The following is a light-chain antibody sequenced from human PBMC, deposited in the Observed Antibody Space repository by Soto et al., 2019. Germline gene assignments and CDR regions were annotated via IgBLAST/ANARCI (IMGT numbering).Light chain of an antibody. Sequence: QSALTQPASVSGSPGQSITISCTGTSSDVGGYKYVSWYQQHPGKAPKLMIYEVSNRPSGVSNRFSGSKSGNTASLTLSGLQAADEAEYYCISYTSSSTWVFGGGTKLTVL. J-gene: IGLJ3*02. V-gene: IGLV2-14*01. CDR2: EVS. CDR3: ISYTSSSTWV. CDR1: SSDVGGYKY.